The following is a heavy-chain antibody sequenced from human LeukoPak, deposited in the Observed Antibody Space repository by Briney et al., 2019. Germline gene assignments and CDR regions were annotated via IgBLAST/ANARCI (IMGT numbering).Heavy chain of an antibody. CDR2: ISSSGTTI. V-gene: IGHV3-11*04. CDR1: GFTFSDYY. Sequence: GGSLRLSCAASGFTFSDYYMIWIRQAPGKGLEWVSYISSSGTTIYYADSVKGRLTISRDNAKNSLCLQMNSLRAEDTAVYYCAREANFYYYMDVWGKGTTVTVSS. J-gene: IGHJ6*03. CDR3: AREANFYYYMDV.